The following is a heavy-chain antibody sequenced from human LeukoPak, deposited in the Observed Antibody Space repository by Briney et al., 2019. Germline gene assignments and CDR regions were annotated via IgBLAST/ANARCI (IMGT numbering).Heavy chain of an antibody. V-gene: IGHV4-59*08. CDR2: IYYSGST. CDR3: ARTGQPRYYDFGSAHAGAFDI. J-gene: IGHJ3*02. D-gene: IGHD3-3*01. Sequence: PSETLSLTCTVSGGSISSYYWSWIRQPPGKGLEWIGYIYYSGSTNYNPSLKSRVTISVDTSKNQFSLKLSSVTAADTAVYYCARTGQPRYYDFGSAHAGAFDIWGQGTMVTVSS. CDR1: GGSISSYY.